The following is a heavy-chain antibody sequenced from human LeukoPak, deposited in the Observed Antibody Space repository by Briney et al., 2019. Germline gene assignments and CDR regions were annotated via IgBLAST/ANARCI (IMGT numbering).Heavy chain of an antibody. CDR2: IIPILGIA. V-gene: IGHV1-69*04. J-gene: IGHJ4*02. CDR1: GGTFSSYA. D-gene: IGHD6-19*01. Sequence: SVKVSCKASGGTFSSYAISWVRQAPGQGLEWMGRIIPILGIANYAQKFQGRVTITADKSTSTAYMELSSLRSEDTAVYYCARGPIAVGVTHFDYWGQGTLVTVSS. CDR3: ARGPIAVGVTHFDY.